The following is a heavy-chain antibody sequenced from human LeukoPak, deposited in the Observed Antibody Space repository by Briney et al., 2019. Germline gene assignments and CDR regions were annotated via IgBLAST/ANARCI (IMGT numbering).Heavy chain of an antibody. J-gene: IGHJ4*02. CDR3: ARAAAGLGFDY. V-gene: IGHV4-34*01. D-gene: IGHD6-19*01. Sequence: PAETLSLTCAVYGVSFSGYYWSWIRQPPGKGLEWIGEINHSGSTNYTPSLKSRVTISVDTSKNQFSLKLSSVTAADTAVYYCARAAAGLGFDYWGQGTLVTVSS. CDR1: GVSFSGYY. CDR2: INHSGST.